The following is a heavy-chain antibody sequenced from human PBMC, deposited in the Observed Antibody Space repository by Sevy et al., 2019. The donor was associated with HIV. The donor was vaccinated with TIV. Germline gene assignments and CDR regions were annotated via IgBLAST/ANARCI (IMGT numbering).Heavy chain of an antibody. CDR3: AREKAPYGSGSYYNGGSGYYYYMDV. Sequence: SETLSLTCTVSGGSISSYYWSWIRQPPGKGLEWIGYIYYSGSTNYNPSLKSRVTISVDTSKNQFSLKLSSVTAAETAVYYCAREKAPYGSGSYYNGGSGYYYYMDVWGKGTTVTVSS. CDR2: IYYSGST. D-gene: IGHD3-10*01. CDR1: GGSISSYY. J-gene: IGHJ6*03. V-gene: IGHV4-59*01.